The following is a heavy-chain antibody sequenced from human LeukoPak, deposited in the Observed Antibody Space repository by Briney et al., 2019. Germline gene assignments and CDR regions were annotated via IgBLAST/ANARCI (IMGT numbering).Heavy chain of an antibody. CDR3: ARSRSGYDFTYYYYYYMDV. V-gene: IGHV4-59*01. Sequence: SETLSLTCTVSGGSISLYYWSWIRQPPGKGLEWIGYIYYSGSTNYNPSLKSRVTISVDTSNNQFSLKLTSVTAADTAVYYCARSRSGYDFTYYYYYYMDVWGNGTTVTISS. CDR2: IYYSGST. J-gene: IGHJ6*03. D-gene: IGHD5-12*01. CDR1: GGSISLYY.